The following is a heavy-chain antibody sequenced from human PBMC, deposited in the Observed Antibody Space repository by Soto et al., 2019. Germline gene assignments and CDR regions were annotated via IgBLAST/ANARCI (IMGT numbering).Heavy chain of an antibody. CDR1: GGSISSSSYY. CDR2: IYYSGST. J-gene: IGHJ5*02. CDR3: ARHEQQQLENWFDL. V-gene: IGHV4-39*01. Sequence: QLQLQESGPGLVKPSETLSLTCTVSGGSISSSSYYWGWIRQPPGKGLEWIGSIYYSGSTYYNPLPKSRVTISVDTSKNQFSLKLSSVTGADTAVYYCARHEQQQLENWFDLWGQGTLVTVSS. D-gene: IGHD6-13*01.